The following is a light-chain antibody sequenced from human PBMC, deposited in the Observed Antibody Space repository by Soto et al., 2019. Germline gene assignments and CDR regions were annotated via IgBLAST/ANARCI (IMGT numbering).Light chain of an antibody. CDR3: CSYTDNATPV. CDR1: NSDVGGYDY. Sequence: QSALTHPASVSGSLGQSVTISCTGSNSDVGGYDYVSWFQQHPGKAPQLIIFDVFNRPSGVSSRFSGSKSGYTASLTISVLQAEDEADYYCCSYTDNATPVFGGGTKLTVL. CDR2: DVF. V-gene: IGLV2-14*01. J-gene: IGLJ2*01.